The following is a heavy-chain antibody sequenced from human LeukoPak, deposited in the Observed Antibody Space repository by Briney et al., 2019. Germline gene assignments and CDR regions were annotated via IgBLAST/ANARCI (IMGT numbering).Heavy chain of an antibody. CDR2: IIPIFGTA. Sequence: SVKVSCKASGGTFSSYAISWVRQAPGQGLEWMGRIIPIFGTADYAQKFQGRVTITTDESTSTAYMELSSLRSEDTAVYYCARGGITMVRGVIANGGNWFDPWGQGTLVTVSS. D-gene: IGHD3-10*01. V-gene: IGHV1-69*05. CDR3: ARGGITMVRGVIANGGNWFDP. J-gene: IGHJ5*02. CDR1: GGTFSSYA.